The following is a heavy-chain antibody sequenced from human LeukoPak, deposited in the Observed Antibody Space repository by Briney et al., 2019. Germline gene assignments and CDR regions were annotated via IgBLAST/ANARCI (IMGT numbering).Heavy chain of an antibody. CDR1: GFTFSNYA. CDR3: AKWGDYDVLTGYYVSGY. D-gene: IGHD3-9*01. Sequence: GGSLRLSCVASGFTFSNYAMSWVRQAPGKGLEWVSAITGSGGNTYYADSVKGRFTISRDNSKNAVFLQMSSLRAEDTAVYYCAKWGDYDVLTGYYVSGYWGQGTLVTVSS. V-gene: IGHV3-23*01. J-gene: IGHJ4*02. CDR2: ITGSGGNT.